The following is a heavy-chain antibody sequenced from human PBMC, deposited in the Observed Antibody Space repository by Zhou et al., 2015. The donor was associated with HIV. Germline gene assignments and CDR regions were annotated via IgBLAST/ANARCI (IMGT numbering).Heavy chain of an antibody. J-gene: IGHJ3*02. CDR1: GGTFSSYA. CDR2: IIPIFGTA. V-gene: IGHV1-69*01. Sequence: QVQLVQSGAEVKKPGSSVKVSCKASGGTFSSYAISWVRQAPGQGLEWMGGIIPIFGTANYAQKFQGRVTITADESTSTAYMELSSLRSEDTAVYYCASTTVPTGYYDSSGYSNAFDIWGQGTMVTVSS. CDR3: ASTTVPTGYYDSSGYSNAFDI. D-gene: IGHD3-22*01.